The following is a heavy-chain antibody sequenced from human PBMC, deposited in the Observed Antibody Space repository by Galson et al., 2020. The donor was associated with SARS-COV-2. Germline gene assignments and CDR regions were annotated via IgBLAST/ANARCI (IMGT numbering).Heavy chain of an antibody. J-gene: IGHJ5*02. V-gene: IGHV1-69*04. CDR2: ILPFLDLI. Sequence: SVKVSCKASGGTSSSYRFTWVRQAPGQGLEWMGRILPFLDLIEYAQKFQGRVTLTADKITSTAYMELSSLRSEDTAVYYCAREAADYSAYNWFDPWGQGTLVTVSS. CDR1: GGTSSSYR. CDR3: AREAADYSAYNWFDP. D-gene: IGHD1-26*01.